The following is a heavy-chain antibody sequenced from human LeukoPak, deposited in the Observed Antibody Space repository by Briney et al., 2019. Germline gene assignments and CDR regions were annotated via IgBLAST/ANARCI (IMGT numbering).Heavy chain of an antibody. CDR3: EKDGGGGYSCKNWFAP. CDR2: ISGDGGNI. V-gene: IGHV3-43*02. CDR1: GFTFDDYA. D-gene: IGHD5-18*01. J-gene: IGHJ5*02. Sequence: GGSLRLFRAASGFTFDDYAMHWVRQTPGKGLEWVSLISGDGGNIYYADSVKGRFTISRDNSKNSLYLQMSSLRTEDTALYYWEKDGGGGYSCKNWFAPWGQGTLVTVSS.